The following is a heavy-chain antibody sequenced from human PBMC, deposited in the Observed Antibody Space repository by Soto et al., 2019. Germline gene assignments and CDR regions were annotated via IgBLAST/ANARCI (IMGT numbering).Heavy chain of an antibody. J-gene: IGHJ3*02. CDR1: GFIFSTNW. CDR2: IKHDGSEK. D-gene: IGHD1-26*01. Sequence: EVQLVESGGGLVQPGGSLRLSCEGSGFIFSTNWKSWVRQAPGKGLEWVANIKHDGSEKSYVDSVKGRFIISRDNAKNSLYLQMNSLRAEATAVYYCVRDQGPSSGRKGDAFDILGQGTMVTVS. CDR3: VRDQGPSSGRKGDAFDI. V-gene: IGHV3-7*01.